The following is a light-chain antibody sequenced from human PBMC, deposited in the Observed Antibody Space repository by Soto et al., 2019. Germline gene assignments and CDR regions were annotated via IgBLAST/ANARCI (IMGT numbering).Light chain of an antibody. CDR2: DVS. J-gene: IGLJ1*01. CDR1: SSDVGGYNY. Sequence: QSALTQPASVSGSPGESITISCTGTSSDVGGYNYVSWYQQHPGKAPKFMIYDVSNRPSGVSNRFSGSKSGNTASLTISGLQAKDEADYYCSSYTTSNTRQIVFGTGTQLTVL. V-gene: IGLV2-14*01. CDR3: SSYTTSNTRQIV.